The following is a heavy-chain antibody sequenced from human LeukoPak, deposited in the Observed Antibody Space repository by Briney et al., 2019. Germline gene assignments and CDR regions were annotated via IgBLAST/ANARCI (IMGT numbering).Heavy chain of an antibody. V-gene: IGHV3-74*01. Sequence: GGSLRLSCAASGFTFNSYWTVWFRQAPGKGLVWVSCINPDGSWTLHADSVKGRFAISRDYARNTLYLQMNSLGVEDTAMYYCARYEQRPGVTASDPWSQGTLVTVSS. D-gene: IGHD2-21*02. J-gene: IGHJ5*02. CDR2: INPDGSWT. CDR3: ARYEQRPGVTASDP. CDR1: GFTFNSYW.